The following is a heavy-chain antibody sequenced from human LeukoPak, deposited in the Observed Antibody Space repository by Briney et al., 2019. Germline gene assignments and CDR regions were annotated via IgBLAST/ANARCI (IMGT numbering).Heavy chain of an antibody. J-gene: IGHJ4*02. V-gene: IGHV1-18*01. Sequence: GASVKVSCKASGYTFTGYYIHWVRQAPGQGLEWMGWINPNSGDTNYAQKLQGRVTMTSDTSTSTAYMDLRSLTPDDTAFYYCARYPLSYTGNWHYFFDYWGQGTLLTVSS. CDR1: GYTFTGYY. CDR2: INPNSGDT. D-gene: IGHD1-7*01. CDR3: ARYPLSYTGNWHYFFDY.